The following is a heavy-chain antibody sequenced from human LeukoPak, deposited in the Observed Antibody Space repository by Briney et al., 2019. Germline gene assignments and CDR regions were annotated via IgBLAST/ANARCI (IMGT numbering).Heavy chain of an antibody. CDR1: GYTFTSYD. Sequence: GASVKVSCKASGYTFTSYDINWVRQATGQGLEWMGWINTNTGNPTYAQGFTGRFVFSLDTSVSTAYLQISSLKAEDTAVYYCARDGPIQGYYDSSGYYYYWGQGTLVTVSS. V-gene: IGHV7-4-1*02. D-gene: IGHD3-22*01. J-gene: IGHJ4*02. CDR3: ARDGPIQGYYDSSGYYYY. CDR2: INTNTGNP.